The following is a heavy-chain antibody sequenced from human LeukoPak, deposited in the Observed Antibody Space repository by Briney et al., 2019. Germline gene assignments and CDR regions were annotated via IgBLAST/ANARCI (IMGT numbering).Heavy chain of an antibody. V-gene: IGHV4-61*02. CDR1: GGSISSGSYY. CDR2: IYTSGST. CDR3: ARGPYTYYYGSGSYYDRGLYFDY. D-gene: IGHD3-10*01. J-gene: IGHJ4*02. Sequence: PSETLSRNSTVSGGSISSGSYYRSWIRQPAGKGQEWIPRIYTSGSTNHNPSLKSRVTITVDTPNNQFSLKLSSVTAADTAVYYCARGPYTYYYGSGSYYDRGLYFDYWGQGTLVTVSS.